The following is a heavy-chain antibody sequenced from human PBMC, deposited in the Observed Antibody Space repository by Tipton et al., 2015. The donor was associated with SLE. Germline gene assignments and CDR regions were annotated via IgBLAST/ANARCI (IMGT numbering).Heavy chain of an antibody. CDR3: TRDDLSGN. V-gene: IGHV3-7*01. Sequence: SLRLSCAASGFTFSRYWMSWVRQAPGKGLEWVANMNQDGSQTYYVDSVKGRFTISRDNAKDSLSLQMNGLRAEDTAVYYCTRDDLSGNWGQGPLVSVSS. J-gene: IGHJ4*02. CDR2: MNQDGSQT. CDR1: GFTFSRYW.